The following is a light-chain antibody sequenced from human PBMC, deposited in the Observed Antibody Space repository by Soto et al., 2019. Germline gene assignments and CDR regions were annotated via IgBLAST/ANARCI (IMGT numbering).Light chain of an antibody. CDR3: PQYGTSPPIT. V-gene: IGKV3-20*01. CDR1: QSVSSSY. J-gene: IGKJ4*01. CDR2: GAS. Sequence: EIVLTQSPGTLSLSPGERATLSCRASQSVSSSYLAWYQQKPGQAPRLLIYGASSRATCIPDRFSGSGSGTDFSLTISRLEPEAFAVYYCPQYGTSPPITFGGGTKVEIK.